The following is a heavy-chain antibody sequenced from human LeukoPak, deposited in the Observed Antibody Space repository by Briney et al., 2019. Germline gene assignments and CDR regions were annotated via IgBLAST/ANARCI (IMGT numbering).Heavy chain of an antibody. Sequence: GGSLRLSCTASGFPFRSYWMSWVRQAPGKGLEWVANIKQDGSEKYYVDSVKGRFTVSRDNAKNSLFLQMTSLRAEDTAVYYCARDATAGSSGWYIDAFDIWGQGTMVTVSS. D-gene: IGHD6-19*01. J-gene: IGHJ3*02. CDR1: GFPFRSYW. CDR2: IKQDGSEK. CDR3: ARDATAGSSGWYIDAFDI. V-gene: IGHV3-7*01.